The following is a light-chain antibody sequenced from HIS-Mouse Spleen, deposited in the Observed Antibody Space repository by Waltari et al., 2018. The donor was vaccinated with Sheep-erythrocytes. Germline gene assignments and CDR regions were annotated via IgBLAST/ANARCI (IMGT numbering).Light chain of an antibody. Sequence: SYVLTQPPSVSVAPGTTARITCGGNNIGSKSVHWYQQKPGQAPVLVVYDDSDRPSGIPEGFSGSNSGNTATLTISRVEAGDEADYYCQVWDSSSDHYVFGTGTKVTVL. CDR3: QVWDSSSDHYV. J-gene: IGLJ1*01. V-gene: IGLV3-21*03. CDR2: DDS. CDR1: NIGSKS.